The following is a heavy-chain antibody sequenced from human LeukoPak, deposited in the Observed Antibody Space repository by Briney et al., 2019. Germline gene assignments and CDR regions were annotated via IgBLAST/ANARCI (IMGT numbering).Heavy chain of an antibody. CDR3: ARGGSEMATIVLGETKYNWFDP. J-gene: IGHJ5*02. D-gene: IGHD5-12*01. CDR2: INHSGST. CDR1: GGSISSGGYY. Sequence: SQTLSLTCTVSGGSISSGGYYWSWIRQPPGKGLEWIGEINHSGSTNYNPSLKSRVTISVDTSKNQFSLKLSSVTAADTAVYYCARGGSEMATIVLGETKYNWFDPWGQGTLVTVSS. V-gene: IGHV4-30-2*01.